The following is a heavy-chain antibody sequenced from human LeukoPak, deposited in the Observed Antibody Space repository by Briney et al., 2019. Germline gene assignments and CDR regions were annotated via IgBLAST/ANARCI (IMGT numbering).Heavy chain of an antibody. J-gene: IGHJ3*02. CDR3: AKDLYNWNDWDAFDI. Sequence: GGSLRLSCAASGFTFSSYAMSWVRQAPGKGLEWVSAISGGGSTYYADSVKGRFTISRDNSKNTLYLQMNSLRAEDTAVYYCAKDLYNWNDWDAFDIWGQGTMVTVSS. CDR1: GFTFSSYA. D-gene: IGHD1-1*01. V-gene: IGHV3-23*01. CDR2: ISGGGST.